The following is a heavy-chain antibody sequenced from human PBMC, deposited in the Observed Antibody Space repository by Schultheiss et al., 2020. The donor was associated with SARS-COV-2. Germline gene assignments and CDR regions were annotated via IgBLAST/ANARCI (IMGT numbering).Heavy chain of an antibody. V-gene: IGHV5-51*01. CDR2: IYPGGSDP. D-gene: IGHD2/OR15-2a*01. CDR1: GYSFTSYW. J-gene: IGHJ4*02. Sequence: GESLKISCKGSGYSFTSYWIAWVRQMPGKGLEWMGIIYPGGSDPIYSPSFQGQVTMSADKSLSTAYLQWSSLKASDTAMYYCARHSPEGSTSWLDFWGQGTLVTVSS. CDR3: ARHSPEGSTSWLDF.